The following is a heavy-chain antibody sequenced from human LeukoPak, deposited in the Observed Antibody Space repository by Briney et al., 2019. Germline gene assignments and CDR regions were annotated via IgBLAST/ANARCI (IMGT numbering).Heavy chain of an antibody. CDR3: ARVDLTPFRLTGLDY. Sequence: GGSLRLPCAASGFTFSDYYMSWIRQAPGKGLEWVSYISSSGSTIYYADPVKGRFTISRDNAKNSLYLQMNSLRAEDTAVYYCARVDLTPFRLTGLDYWGQGTLVTVSS. CDR2: ISSSGSTI. CDR1: GFTFSDYY. D-gene: IGHD3-9*01. J-gene: IGHJ4*02. V-gene: IGHV3-11*01.